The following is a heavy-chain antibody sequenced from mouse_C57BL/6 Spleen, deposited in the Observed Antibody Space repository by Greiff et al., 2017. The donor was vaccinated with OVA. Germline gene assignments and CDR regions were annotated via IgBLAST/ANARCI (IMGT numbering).Heavy chain of an antibody. Sequence: QVQLQQSGAELARPGASVKLSCKASGYTFTSYGISWVKQRTGQGLEWIGEIYPRSGNTYYNEKFKGKATLTADKSSSTAYMELRSLTSEDSAVYVCARDGSSYVGYFDVWGTGTTVTVSS. CDR1: GYTFTSYG. D-gene: IGHD1-1*01. V-gene: IGHV1-81*01. CDR2: IYPRSGNT. J-gene: IGHJ1*03. CDR3: ARDGSSYVGYFDV.